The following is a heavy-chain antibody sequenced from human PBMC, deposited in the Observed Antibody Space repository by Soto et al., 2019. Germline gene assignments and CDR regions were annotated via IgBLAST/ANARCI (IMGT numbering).Heavy chain of an antibody. V-gene: IGHV3-53*04. Sequence: GGSLRLSCAASGFTFSSYAMSWVRQAPGKGLEWVSVIYSGGSTYYADSVKGRFTISRHNSKNTLYLQMNSLRAEDTAVYYCARVHEVGSPGVGVYNWLYPWGKGTLVPVSS. CDR2: IYSGGST. D-gene: IGHD3-10*01. CDR3: ARVHEVGSPGVGVYNWLYP. CDR1: GFTFSSYA. J-gene: IGHJ5*02.